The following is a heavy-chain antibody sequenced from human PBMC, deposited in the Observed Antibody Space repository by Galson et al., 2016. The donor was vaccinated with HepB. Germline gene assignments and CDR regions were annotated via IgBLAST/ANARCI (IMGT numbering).Heavy chain of an antibody. D-gene: IGHD2-2*01. CDR2: INGGNDKT. J-gene: IGHJ4*02. CDR1: GYTFTNYA. Sequence: SVKVSCKATGYTFTNYAMHWVRQAPGQRPEWLGWINGGNDKTKYSQNSQGRVTITWDTSANTAYMDLSSLRSEDTAVYYCARGLPSATIDYWGQGTLVTVSS. CDR3: ARGLPSATIDY. V-gene: IGHV1-3*01.